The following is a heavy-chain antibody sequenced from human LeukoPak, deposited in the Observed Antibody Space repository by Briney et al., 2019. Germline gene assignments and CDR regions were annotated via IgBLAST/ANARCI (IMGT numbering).Heavy chain of an antibody. D-gene: IGHD5-18*01. J-gene: IGHJ4*02. CDR1: GFTFSSYA. CDR3: SREGKLYGYGRGDFDY. V-gene: IGHV3-23*01. CDR2: ISGSGGST. Sequence: GGSLRLSCAASGFTFSSYAMSWVRQAPGKGLEWVSAISGSGGSTYYADSVKGRFTISRDNSKNTLYLQMNSLRAEDTAVYYCSREGKLYGYGRGDFDYWGQGTLVTVSS.